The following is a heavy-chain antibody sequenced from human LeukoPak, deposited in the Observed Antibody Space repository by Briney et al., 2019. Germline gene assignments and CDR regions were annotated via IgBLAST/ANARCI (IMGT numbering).Heavy chain of an antibody. CDR1: GFTFSSYW. D-gene: IGHD1-26*01. CDR3: ARSSMGATTFGFDY. V-gene: IGHV3-7*03. Sequence: PGGSLRLSCAASGFTFSSYWMSWVRQAPGKGLEWVANIKQDGSEKYYVDSVKGRFTISRDNAKNSLYLQMNSLRAEDTAVYYCARSSMGATTFGFDYWGQGTLVTVSS. J-gene: IGHJ4*02. CDR2: IKQDGSEK.